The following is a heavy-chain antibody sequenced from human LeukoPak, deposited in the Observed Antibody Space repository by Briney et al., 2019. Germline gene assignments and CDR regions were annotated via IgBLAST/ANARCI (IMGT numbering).Heavy chain of an antibody. V-gene: IGHV4-4*09. D-gene: IGHD3-22*01. Sequence: PSETLSLTCTVSGGSISSYYWSWIRQPPGKGLEWIGYIYTSGSTNYNPSLKSRVTISVDTSKNQFSLKLSSVTAADTAVYYCASEVGGYSERFYYYYYYMDVWGQGTMVTVSS. CDR3: ASEVGGYSERFYYYYYYMDV. J-gene: IGHJ6*03. CDR2: IYTSGST. CDR1: GGSISSYY.